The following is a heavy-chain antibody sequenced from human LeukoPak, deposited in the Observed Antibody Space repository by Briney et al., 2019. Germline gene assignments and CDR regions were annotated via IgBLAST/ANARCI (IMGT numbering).Heavy chain of an antibody. J-gene: IGHJ5*02. V-gene: IGHV4-39*07. CDR1: GGSMRSSNFY. D-gene: IGHD3-9*01. CDR3: ARTHFDSLGWFDP. Sequence: SETLSLTCTVSGGSMRSSNFYWGWIRPPPGKGLEWIGNINYSGSTYYNPAVKSRVTLSVDVSKNRFSLNLSSVTAANTALYFCARTHFDSLGWFDPWGQGIQVVVSS. CDR2: INYSGST.